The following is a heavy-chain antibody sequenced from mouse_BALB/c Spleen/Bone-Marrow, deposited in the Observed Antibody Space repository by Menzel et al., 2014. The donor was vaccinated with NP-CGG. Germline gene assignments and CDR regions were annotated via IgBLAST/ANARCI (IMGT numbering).Heavy chain of an antibody. CDR1: GYTFSSYW. CDR3: ARAYYVNYDAMDY. Sequence: QVQLKQSEAELMKPGASMKISCKATGYTFSSYWIEWVKQRPGHGLEWIGEILPGSGSTNYNERFKGKATFTADTSSNTAYMQLSSLTSEDSAVYYCARAYYVNYDAMDYWGQGASVTVSS. D-gene: IGHD2-10*01. V-gene: IGHV1-9*01. CDR2: ILPGSGST. J-gene: IGHJ4*01.